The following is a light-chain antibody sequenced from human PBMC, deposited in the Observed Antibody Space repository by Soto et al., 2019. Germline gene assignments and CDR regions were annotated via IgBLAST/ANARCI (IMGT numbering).Light chain of an antibody. CDR2: DVN. CDR3: CSYFGSYIYV. Sequence: QSALTQPRSVSGPPGQSVTISCTGTSNDVGGYHYVSWYQHHPGKAPKLVIFDVNRRPSGVPHRFSGSKSDNTASLTISGLQAEDEADYYCCSYFGSYIYVFGTGTKVTVL. V-gene: IGLV2-11*01. J-gene: IGLJ1*01. CDR1: SNDVGGYHY.